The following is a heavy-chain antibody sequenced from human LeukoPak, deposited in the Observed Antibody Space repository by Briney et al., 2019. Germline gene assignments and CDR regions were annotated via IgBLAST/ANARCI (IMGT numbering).Heavy chain of an antibody. D-gene: IGHD6-19*01. CDR3: AKVGAVAGTKPFDY. CDR1: GFTFSSYG. Sequence: PGRCLRLSCAASGFTFSSYGMHWVRQAPGKGLEWVAVISYDGSNKYYADSVKGRFTISRDNSKNTLYLQMNSLRAEDTAVYYCAKVGAVAGTKPFDYWGQGTLVTVSS. CDR2: ISYDGSNK. J-gene: IGHJ4*02. V-gene: IGHV3-30*18.